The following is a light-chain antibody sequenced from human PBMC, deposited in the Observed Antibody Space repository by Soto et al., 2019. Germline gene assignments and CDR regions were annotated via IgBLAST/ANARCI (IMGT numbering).Light chain of an antibody. J-gene: IGKJ1*01. CDR2: AAS. CDR1: QSISSY. CDR3: QQSYSTPQT. V-gene: IGKV1-39*01. Sequence: DIQMTQSPSSLSASVGDRVTITCRARQSISSYLNWYQQKPGKAPKLLIYAASSLQSGVPSRFSGSGSGTDFTLTISSLQPEDFAKYYCQQSYSTPQTFGQGTKVEIK.